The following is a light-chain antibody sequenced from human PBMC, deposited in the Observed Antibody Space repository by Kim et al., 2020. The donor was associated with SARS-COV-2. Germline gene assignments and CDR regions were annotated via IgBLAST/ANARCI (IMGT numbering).Light chain of an antibody. V-gene: IGLV4-69*01. CDR2: LNDDGRN. Sequence: SVTLTCARSRGPGSYASAWHQQQPGKSPRHLMKLNDDGRNTRGEGIPDRFSGSSSGAERYLIISSLQSEDEADYYCQTWGTGIQVLGGGTQLTVL. CDR3: QTWGTGIQV. CDR1: RGPGSYA. J-gene: IGLJ2*01.